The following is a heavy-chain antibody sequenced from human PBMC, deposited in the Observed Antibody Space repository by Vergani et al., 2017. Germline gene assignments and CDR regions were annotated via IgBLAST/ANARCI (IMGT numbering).Heavy chain of an antibody. Sequence: QVQLQQWGAGLLKPSETLSLTCAVYGGSFSGYYWSWIRQPPGKGLEWIGEINHSGSTNYNPSLKSRVTISVDTSKNQFSLKLSSVTAADTAVYYCAGLPRMVRGEHRPFDYWGQGTLVTVSS. V-gene: IGHV4-34*01. D-gene: IGHD3-10*01. CDR3: AGLPRMVRGEHRPFDY. CDR1: GGSFSGYY. CDR2: INHSGST. J-gene: IGHJ4*02.